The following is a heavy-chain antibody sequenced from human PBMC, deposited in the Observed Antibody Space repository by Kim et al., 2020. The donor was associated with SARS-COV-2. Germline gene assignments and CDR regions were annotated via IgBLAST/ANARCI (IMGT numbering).Heavy chain of an antibody. Sequence: SETLSLTCAVYGGSFSGYYWSWIRQPPGKGLEWIGEINHSGSTNYNPSLKSRVTISVDTSKNHFSLKLSYVTASDTAAFYYARLILRCFDWFRSSFDSWG. V-gene: IGHV4-34*01. CDR2: INHSGST. J-gene: IGHJ4*01. D-gene: IGHD3-9*01. CDR3: ARLILRCFDWFRSSFDS. CDR1: GGSFSGYY.